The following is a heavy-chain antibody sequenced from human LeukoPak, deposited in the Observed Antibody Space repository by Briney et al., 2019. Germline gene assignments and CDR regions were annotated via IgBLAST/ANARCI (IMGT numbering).Heavy chain of an antibody. CDR1: GFTFSSYG. V-gene: IGHV3-23*01. D-gene: IGHD1-26*01. Sequence: PGGSLRLSCAASGFTFSSYGMHWVRQTPGKGLEWVSAISGTGGSTYYGDSVKGRFTISRDNSKNTLYLQMNSLRAEDTAVYYCAKVRVVGASDAYDIWGQGTMVTVSS. CDR3: AKVRVVGASDAYDI. J-gene: IGHJ3*02. CDR2: ISGTGGST.